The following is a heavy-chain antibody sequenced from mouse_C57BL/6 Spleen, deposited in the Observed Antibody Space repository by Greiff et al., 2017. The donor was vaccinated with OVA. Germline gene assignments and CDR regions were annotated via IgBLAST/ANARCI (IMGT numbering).Heavy chain of an antibody. V-gene: IGHV1-64*01. CDR1: GYTFTSYW. D-gene: IGHD2-5*01. CDR2: IHPNSGST. J-gene: IGHJ4*01. Sequence: VQLQQPGAELVKPGASVKLSCKASGYTFTSYWMHWVKQRPGQGLEWIGMIHPNSGSTNYNEKFKSKATLTVDKSSSTAYMQLSSLTSEDSAVYYCAREELYSNYVYAMDYWGQGTSVTVSS. CDR3: AREELYSNYVYAMDY.